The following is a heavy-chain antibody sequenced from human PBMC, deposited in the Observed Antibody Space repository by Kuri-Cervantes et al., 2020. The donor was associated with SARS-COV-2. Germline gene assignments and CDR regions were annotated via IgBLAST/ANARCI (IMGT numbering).Heavy chain of an antibody. CDR3: ARDYYGSGSYSGLVGY. Sequence: GESLKISCAASGFTFSSYAMHWVRQAPGKGLEYVSAISSNGGSTYHANSVKGRFTISRDNSKNTLYLQMGSLRAEDMAVYYCARDYYGSGSYSGLVGYWGQGTLVTVSS. D-gene: IGHD3-10*01. J-gene: IGHJ4*02. CDR1: GFTFSSYA. V-gene: IGHV3-64*01. CDR2: ISSNGGST.